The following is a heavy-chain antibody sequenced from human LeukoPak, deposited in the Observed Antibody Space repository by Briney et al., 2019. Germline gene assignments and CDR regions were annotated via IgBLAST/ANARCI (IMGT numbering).Heavy chain of an antibody. CDR3: TTDAYYYGSGSADY. D-gene: IGHD3-10*01. Sequence: GGSLRLSCAASGFTFSNAWMSWVRQAPGKGLEWVGRIKSKTDGGTTDYAAPVKGRFTISRDDSKNTLYLLMNSLKTEDTAVYYCTTDAYYYGSGSADYWGQGTLVTVSS. CDR1: GFTFSNAW. J-gene: IGHJ4*02. V-gene: IGHV3-15*01. CDR2: IKSKTDGGTT.